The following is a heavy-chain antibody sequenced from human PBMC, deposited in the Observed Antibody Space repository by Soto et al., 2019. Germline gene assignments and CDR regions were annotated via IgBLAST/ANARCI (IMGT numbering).Heavy chain of an antibody. Sequence: QVQLQESGPGLVKPSQTLSLTCTVSGGSISSGAYYWSWIRQHPGKGLEWIGYIYYSGRTYYNPSLKSRVTISVDTSKNQCALKLSSVTAADTAVYYCAIYDSSGSRGFQHWGQGTLVTVSS. D-gene: IGHD3-22*01. CDR1: GGSISSGAYY. CDR2: IYYSGRT. V-gene: IGHV4-31*03. J-gene: IGHJ1*01. CDR3: AIYDSSGSRGFQH.